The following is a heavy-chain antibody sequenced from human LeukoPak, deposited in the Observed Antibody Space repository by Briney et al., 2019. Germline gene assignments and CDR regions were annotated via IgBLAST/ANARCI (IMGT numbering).Heavy chain of an antibody. D-gene: IGHD5-12*01. Sequence: GASVKVSCKASGYTFTSYGISWVRQAPGQGLEWMGWISAYNGNTNYAQKLQGRVTMTTDTSTSTAYMELRSLRSDDTAVYYCAREMEDVDIVATEDFDYWGQGTLVTVSS. CDR3: AREMEDVDIVATEDFDY. J-gene: IGHJ4*02. V-gene: IGHV1-18*01. CDR2: ISAYNGNT. CDR1: GYTFTSYG.